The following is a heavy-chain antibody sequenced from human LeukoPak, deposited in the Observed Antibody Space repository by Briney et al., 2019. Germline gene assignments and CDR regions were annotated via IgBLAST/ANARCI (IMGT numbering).Heavy chain of an antibody. CDR1: GGSFSGYY. Sequence: KTSETLSLTCAVYGGSFSGYYWSWIRQPPGKGLEWIGSIYYSGNTYYNPSLKSRVTISVDTSKNQFSLKLTSVTAADTAVYYCAHFKGGSFDFWGQGTMVTVSS. CDR2: IYYSGNT. V-gene: IGHV4-59*05. CDR3: AHFKGGSFDF. J-gene: IGHJ3*01. D-gene: IGHD1-26*01.